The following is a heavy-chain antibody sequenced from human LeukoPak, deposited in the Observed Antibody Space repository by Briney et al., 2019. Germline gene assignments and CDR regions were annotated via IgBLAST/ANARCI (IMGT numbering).Heavy chain of an antibody. V-gene: IGHV1-46*01. D-gene: IGHD1-26*01. Sequence: GASVKVSCKASGYTFTDYYMHWVRQAPGQGLEWMGIINPSGGSTSYAQKFQGRVTMTRDTSTSTVYMELSSLRSEDTAVYYCTGSYYPPSDYYYGMDVWGQGTTVTVSS. CDR2: INPSGGST. J-gene: IGHJ6*02. CDR3: TGSYYPPSDYYYGMDV. CDR1: GYTFTDYY.